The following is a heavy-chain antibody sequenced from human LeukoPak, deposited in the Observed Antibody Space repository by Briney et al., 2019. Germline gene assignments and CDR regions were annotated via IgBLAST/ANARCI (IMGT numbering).Heavy chain of an antibody. J-gene: IGHJ4*02. CDR2: IYYSGTS. V-gene: IGHV4-39*07. CDR1: SGSISNGGYY. D-gene: IGHD6-19*01. CDR3: ARAVMVAVAGGRFDY. Sequence: PSETLSLTCTVSSGSISNGGYYWVWIRQPPGKGLEWFGSIYYSGTSYYNPSLTSRVTISVDTSNNQFSLKLSSVTAADTAVYYCARAVMVAVAGGRFDYWGRGTLVTVSS.